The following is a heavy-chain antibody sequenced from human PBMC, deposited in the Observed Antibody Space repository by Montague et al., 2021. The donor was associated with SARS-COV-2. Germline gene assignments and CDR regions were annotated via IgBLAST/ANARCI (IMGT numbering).Heavy chain of an antibody. CDR1: GGSISGYY. CDR2: INYSGST. V-gene: IGHV4-59*01. Sequence: SETLSLTCTVSGGSISGYYWSWIRQPPGKGLEWIGYINYSGSTKXNPXLESRVTVSVDRSKNQVSLKLSSVTAADTAVYYCARLLRSCTNGVCRTYYYYAMDVWGQGTTVTVSS. CDR3: ARLLRSCTNGVCRTYYYYAMDV. D-gene: IGHD2-8*01. J-gene: IGHJ6*02.